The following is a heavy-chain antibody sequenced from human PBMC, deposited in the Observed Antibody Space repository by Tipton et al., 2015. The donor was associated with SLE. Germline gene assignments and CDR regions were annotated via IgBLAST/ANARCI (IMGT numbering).Heavy chain of an antibody. D-gene: IGHD5-24*01. CDR3: ARDRGDGYKDP. Sequence: TLSLTCTDSGGSISSGSYYWSWIRQPAGKGLEWIGHIYTSGSTNYNPSLKSRVTISVDTSKNQFSLKLSSVTAADTAVYYCARDRGDGYKDPWGQGTLVTVSS. V-gene: IGHV4-61*09. CDR1: GGSISSGSYY. J-gene: IGHJ5*02. CDR2: IYTSGST.